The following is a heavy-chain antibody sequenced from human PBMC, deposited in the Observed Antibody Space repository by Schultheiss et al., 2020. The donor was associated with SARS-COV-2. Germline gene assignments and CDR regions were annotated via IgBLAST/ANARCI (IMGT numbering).Heavy chain of an antibody. J-gene: IGHJ4*02. CDR3: ASSPYYDFWSGYQFDY. Sequence: SETLSLTCTVSGVSINSTSDFWDWIRQPPGKGLEWIGSVYYSGSTYYNPSVKSRVTISVDTSKNQFSLKLSSVTAADTAVYYCASSPYYDFWSGYQFDYWGQGTLVTVSS. D-gene: IGHD3-3*01. CDR1: GVSINSTSDF. CDR2: VYYSGST. V-gene: IGHV4-39*01.